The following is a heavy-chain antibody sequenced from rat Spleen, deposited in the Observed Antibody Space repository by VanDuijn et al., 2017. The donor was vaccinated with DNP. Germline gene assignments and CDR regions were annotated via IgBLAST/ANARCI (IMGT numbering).Heavy chain of an antibody. D-gene: IGHD5-1*01. J-gene: IGHJ2*01. CDR3: ARHWTGRMYFDY. Sequence: EVQLVESGGGLVQPGRSLKLSCAASGFTFSNYDMAWVRQAPTKGLEWVASISPSGGSTYYRDSVKGRFTVSRDNAKSSLYLQMDSLRSEDTATYYCARHWTGRMYFDYWGQGVMVTVSS. CDR2: ISPSGGST. V-gene: IGHV5-25*01. CDR1: GFTFSNYD.